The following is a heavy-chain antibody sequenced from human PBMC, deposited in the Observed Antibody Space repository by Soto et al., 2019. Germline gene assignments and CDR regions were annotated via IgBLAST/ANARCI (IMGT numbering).Heavy chain of an antibody. J-gene: IGHJ4*02. CDR2: INSGNGNT. CDR3: ARDWAGTSYFDY. CDR1: GYTFTSYA. V-gene: IGHV1-3*01. D-gene: IGHD1-7*01. Sequence: ASVKVSCKASGYTFTSYAMHWVRQAPGQRLEWMGWINSGNGNTKYSQKFQGRVTITRDTSASTAYMELSSLRSEDTAVYYCARDWAGTSYFDYWDQGTLVTVSS.